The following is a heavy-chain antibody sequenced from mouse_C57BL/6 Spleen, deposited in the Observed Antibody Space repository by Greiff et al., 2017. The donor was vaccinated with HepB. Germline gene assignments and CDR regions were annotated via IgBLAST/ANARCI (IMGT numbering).Heavy chain of an antibody. CDR3: ARREIVATYYFDY. CDR2: ISSGSSTI. V-gene: IGHV5-17*01. Sequence: DVLLVESGGGLVKPGGSLKLSCAASGFTFSDYGMHWVRQAPEQGLEWVAYISSGSSTIYYADTVKGRFTISRDTATNTLFLQLTSLRAEDTAMYDCARREIVATYYFDYWGQGTTLTVSS. D-gene: IGHD1-1*01. J-gene: IGHJ2*01. CDR1: GFTFSDYG.